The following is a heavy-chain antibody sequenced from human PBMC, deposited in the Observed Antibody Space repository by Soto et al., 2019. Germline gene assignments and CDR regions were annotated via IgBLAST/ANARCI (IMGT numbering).Heavy chain of an antibody. J-gene: IGHJ4*02. Sequence: QVQLVQSGAEVKKPGASVKVSCKASGYTFTSYAMHWVRQAPGQRLEWMGWINAGNGNTKYSHKFQGRVTITRDTAASTAYMELSSLRSEDTAVYYWARDPGYSDSYNWGQGTLVTVSS. V-gene: IGHV1-3*01. CDR2: INAGNGNT. D-gene: IGHD5-18*01. CDR3: ARDPGYSDSYN. CDR1: GYTFTSYA.